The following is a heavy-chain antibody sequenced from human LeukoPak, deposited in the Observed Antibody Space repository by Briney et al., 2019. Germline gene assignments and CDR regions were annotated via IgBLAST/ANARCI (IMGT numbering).Heavy chain of an antibody. Sequence: GESLKISCKGSGYSFTSYWSGWVRQMPGKGLEWMGFIYPGDSDTRYSPSFQGQVTISADKSISTAYLQWSSLKASDTAMYYCARQRGYSYGPYWYFDLWGRGPLVTVSS. CDR2: IYPGDSDT. CDR3: ARQRGYSYGPYWYFDL. D-gene: IGHD5-18*01. CDR1: GYSFTSYW. V-gene: IGHV5-51*01. J-gene: IGHJ2*01.